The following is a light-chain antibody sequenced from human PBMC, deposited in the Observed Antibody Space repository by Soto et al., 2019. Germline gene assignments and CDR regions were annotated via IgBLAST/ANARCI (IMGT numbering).Light chain of an antibody. Sequence: SSELTQPPSVSVAPGQTARITCGGKNIGAKGVHWYQQKKPGQAPVLVVFDDRARPSAIPERFSGSNSGNTATLTISRVEAGDEADYYCQVWHSTSVRVFGGGTKLTVL. V-gene: IGLV3-21*02. CDR2: DDR. J-gene: IGLJ2*01. CDR3: QVWHSTSVRV. CDR1: NIGAKG.